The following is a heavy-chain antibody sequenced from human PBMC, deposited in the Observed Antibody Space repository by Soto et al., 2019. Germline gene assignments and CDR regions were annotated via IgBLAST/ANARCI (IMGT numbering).Heavy chain of an antibody. CDR1: GGSVSSGSYY. CDR2: IYYSGST. D-gene: IGHD2-15*01. V-gene: IGHV4-61*01. CDR3: ARGRVAGTDAFDI. Sequence: QVQLQESGPGLVKPSETLSLTCTVSGGSVSSGSYYWSWIRQPPGKGLEWIGYIYYSGSTNYNPSLKSRVTISVDTSKNQFSLKLSSVTAADTAVYYCARGRVAGTDAFDIWGQGTMVTVSS. J-gene: IGHJ3*02.